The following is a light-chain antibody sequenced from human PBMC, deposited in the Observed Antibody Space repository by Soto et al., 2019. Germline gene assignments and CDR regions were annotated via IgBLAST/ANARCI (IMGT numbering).Light chain of an antibody. V-gene: IGKV3-15*01. CDR2: GAS. CDR1: QSVSNN. Sequence: EIVMTQSPATLSVSPGERATLSCRASQSVSNNLDWYQQKPGQAPRLLIYGASTRATGIPARFSGSGSGTEFTLTVSSLQSEDFAVYSCQQYNTWPRTFGQGTKVEIK. J-gene: IGKJ1*01. CDR3: QQYNTWPRT.